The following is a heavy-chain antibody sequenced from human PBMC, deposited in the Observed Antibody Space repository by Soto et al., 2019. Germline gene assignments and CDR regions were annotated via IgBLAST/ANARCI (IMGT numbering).Heavy chain of an antibody. CDR3: ARIVVPGYAFYI. CDR2: LFSNDEK. D-gene: IGHD2-15*01. J-gene: IGHJ3*02. CDR1: GFSLSNARMG. Sequence: QVTLKESGPVLVKPTEPLTLTCTVSGFSLSNARMGVSWIRQPPGKALEWLAHLFSNDEKSYSTSLKSRLTIXHXXSKSQVVLTMADMVPVDTDTYYCARIVVPGYAFYIWGQGTMVTFSS. V-gene: IGHV2-26*01.